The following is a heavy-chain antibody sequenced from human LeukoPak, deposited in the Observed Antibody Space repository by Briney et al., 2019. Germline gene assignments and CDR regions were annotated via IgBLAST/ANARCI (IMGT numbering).Heavy chain of an antibody. CDR2: IYDRGPA. Sequence: SQTLSLTCTVSGYAITSGGFSWNWIRQPPGKGLEWIGCIYDRGPAYYNPSLKSRVTISVDTSKNQFSLKLSSVTAADTAVYYCAREDCSSTSCHFDYWGQGTLVTVSS. CDR3: AREDCSSTSCHFDY. J-gene: IGHJ4*02. CDR1: GYAITSGGFS. V-gene: IGHV4-30-2*01. D-gene: IGHD2-2*01.